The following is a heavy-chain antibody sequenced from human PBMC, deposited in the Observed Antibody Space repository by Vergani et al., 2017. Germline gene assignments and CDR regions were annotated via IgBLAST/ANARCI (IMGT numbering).Heavy chain of an antibody. V-gene: IGHV1-3*01. D-gene: IGHD5-12*01. Sequence: QVHLVQSGTEVKKPGASVKVSCKASGYTFTSFALHWVRQAPGQRLEWMGWINAGNGNTKYSQKFQDRVTITRDTSATTAYMELSSLRSEDTAVYYCARDHPKGYSGYDSTEYYFDYWGQGTLVTVSS. CDR1: GYTFTSFA. J-gene: IGHJ4*02. CDR2: INAGNGNT. CDR3: ARDHPKGYSGYDSTEYYFDY.